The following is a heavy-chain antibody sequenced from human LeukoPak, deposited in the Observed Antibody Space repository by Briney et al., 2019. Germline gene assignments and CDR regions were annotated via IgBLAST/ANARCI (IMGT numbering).Heavy chain of an antibody. J-gene: IGHJ4*02. CDR2: IYPGDSDT. CDR1: GYSFTSYW. D-gene: IGHD3-3*01. CDR3: ARQHRDFWSGYYSDY. Sequence: GESLKISCKGSGYSFTSYWIGWVRQMPGKGLEWMGIIYPGDSDTRYSPSFQGQVTISADKSISTAYLQWSSLKASDTAMYYCARQHRDFWSGYYSDYWGQGTLVTVSS. V-gene: IGHV5-51*01.